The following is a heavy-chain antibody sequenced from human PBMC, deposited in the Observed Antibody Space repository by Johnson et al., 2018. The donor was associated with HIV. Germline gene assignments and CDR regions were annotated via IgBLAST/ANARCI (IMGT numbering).Heavy chain of an antibody. CDR3: ARERGEGGSYYSFRRDAFDI. CDR2: ISSSGSTI. Sequence: QVQLVESGGGLVKPGGSLRLSCAASGFSFSDYFVSWIRQAPGKGLEWVSYISSSGSTIYYADSVKGRFNISRDNAKNSMYLQMNSLRAEDTAVYYCARERGEGGSYYSFRRDAFDIWGQGTMVTVSS. V-gene: IGHV3-11*04. CDR1: GFSFSDYF. D-gene: IGHD1-26*01. J-gene: IGHJ3*02.